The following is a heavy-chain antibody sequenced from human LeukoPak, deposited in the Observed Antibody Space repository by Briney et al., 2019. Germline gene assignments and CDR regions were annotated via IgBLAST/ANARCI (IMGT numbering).Heavy chain of an antibody. CDR1: GFTFSSYG. J-gene: IGHJ3*02. Sequence: GGSLRLSRAASGFTFSSYGMHWVRQAPGKGLEWVAFIRYDGSNKYYADSVKGRFTISRDNSKNTLYLQMNSLRAEDTAVYYCAKAARITMIVVASDAFDIWGQGTMVTVSS. CDR2: IRYDGSNK. D-gene: IGHD3-22*01. V-gene: IGHV3-30*02. CDR3: AKAARITMIVVASDAFDI.